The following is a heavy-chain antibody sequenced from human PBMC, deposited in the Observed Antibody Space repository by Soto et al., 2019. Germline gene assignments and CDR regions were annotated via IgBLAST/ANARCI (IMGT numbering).Heavy chain of an antibody. V-gene: IGHV1-18*01. Sequence: ASVKVSCKASGYTFTSYGISWVRQAPGQGLEWMGWISAYNGNTNYAQKLQGRVTMTTDTSTSTAYMELRSLRSDDTAVYYCARAESATSRYFDWLAYFDYWGRG. CDR3: ARAESATSRYFDWLAYFDY. J-gene: IGHJ4*02. CDR1: GYTFTSYG. D-gene: IGHD3-9*01. CDR2: ISAYNGNT.